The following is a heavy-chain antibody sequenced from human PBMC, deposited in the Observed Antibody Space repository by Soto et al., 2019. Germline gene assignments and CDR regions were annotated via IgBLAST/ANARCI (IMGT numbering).Heavy chain of an antibody. V-gene: IGHV3-23*01. J-gene: IGHJ4*02. CDR2: ITGSGIST. CDR3: AKDQGSLYSSGWSPQYY. D-gene: IGHD6-19*01. Sequence: EVQLLESGGDLVQPGGSLRLSCAASGFTFSSYDMSWVRQAPGKGLEWVSGITGSGISTYYAAPVKGRFTISRDNSKTSRYLQLNSLSAEGTAVYHCAKDQGSLYSSGWSPQYYWGQGTLVTVSS. CDR1: GFTFSSYD.